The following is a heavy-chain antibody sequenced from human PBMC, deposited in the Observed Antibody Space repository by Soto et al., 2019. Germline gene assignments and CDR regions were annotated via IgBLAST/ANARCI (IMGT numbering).Heavy chain of an antibody. D-gene: IGHD2-2*01. Sequence: TSETLSLTCTVSGGSISSYYWSWIRQPPGKGLEWIGYIYYSGSTNYNPSLKSRVTISVDTSKNQFSLKLSSVTAADTAVYYCARELRYCSSTSCYNWFDPWGQGTLVTVSS. CDR1: GGSISSYY. V-gene: IGHV4-59*01. J-gene: IGHJ5*02. CDR2: IYYSGST. CDR3: ARELRYCSSTSCYNWFDP.